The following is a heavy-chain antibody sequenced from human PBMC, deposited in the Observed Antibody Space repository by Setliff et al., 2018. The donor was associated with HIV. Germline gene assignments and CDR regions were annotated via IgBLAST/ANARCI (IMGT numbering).Heavy chain of an antibody. CDR1: GGSISGSYYY. J-gene: IGHJ4*02. Sequence: SETLSLTCTVSGGSISGSYYYWGWIRQPPGKGLEWIGYIYTSGSTNYNPSLKSRVTISADTSKNKFSLKLNSVTAADTAVYYCARHKGFGEFYFDYWGQGTLVTVSS. D-gene: IGHD3-10*01. CDR3: ARHKGFGEFYFDY. CDR2: IYTSGST. V-gene: IGHV4-39*01.